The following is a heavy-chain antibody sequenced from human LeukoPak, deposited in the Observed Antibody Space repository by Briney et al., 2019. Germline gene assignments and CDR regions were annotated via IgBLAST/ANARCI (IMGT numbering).Heavy chain of an antibody. CDR3: AKAPLTDWLIFDY. J-gene: IGHJ4*02. V-gene: IGHV3-30*18. D-gene: IGHD3-9*01. CDR2: ISYDGSNK. CDR1: GFTFSSYA. Sequence: PGGSLRLSCAASGFTFSSYAMSWVRQAPGKGLEWVAVISYDGSNKYYADSVKGRFTISRDNSKNTLYLQMNSLRAEDTAVYYCAKAPLTDWLIFDYWGQGTLVTVSS.